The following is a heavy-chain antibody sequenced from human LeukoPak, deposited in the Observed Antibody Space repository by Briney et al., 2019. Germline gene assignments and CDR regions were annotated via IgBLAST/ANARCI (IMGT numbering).Heavy chain of an antibody. Sequence: GGSLRLSCAASGFTLSSNWMSCDRQAPGKGLEWVANINKDGSEKSYVDSVKGRFTISRDNATNSLFLQMNSLRAEDTAVYYFARINSSSSPHFDYWGQGTLVTVSS. CDR2: INKDGSEK. V-gene: IGHV3-7*01. J-gene: IGHJ4*02. CDR3: ARINSSSSPHFDY. CDR1: GFTLSSNW. D-gene: IGHD6-6*01.